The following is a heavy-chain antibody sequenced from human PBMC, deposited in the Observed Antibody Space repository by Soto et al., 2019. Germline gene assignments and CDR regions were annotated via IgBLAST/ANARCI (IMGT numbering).Heavy chain of an antibody. J-gene: IGHJ6*03. CDR3: ARESGGATATLDYYYFYMDV. CDR1: GDTCTDYY. CDR2: INPNSGVT. V-gene: IGHV1-2*04. D-gene: IGHD5-12*01. Sequence: QVQLVQSGAEVRKPGASVTVSCRSSGDTCTDYYMHWVRQAPGQGLEWMGWINPNSGVTKYAQKFQGWVTMTRDTSIRTVYMQLSRLRSDDTAVYYCARESGGATATLDYYYFYMDVWGTGTTVTVSS.